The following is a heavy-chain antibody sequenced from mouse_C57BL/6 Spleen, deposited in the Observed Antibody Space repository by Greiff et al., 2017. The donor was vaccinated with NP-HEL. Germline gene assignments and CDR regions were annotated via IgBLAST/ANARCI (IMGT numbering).Heavy chain of an antibody. CDR2: IYPGDGDT. Sequence: QVQLQQSGPELVKPGASVKISCKASGYAFSSSWMNWVKQRPGQGLEWIGRIYPGDGDTNYNGKFKGKATLTADKSSSTAYMQLSSLTSEDSAVYFCARYNLDYWGQGTTLTVSS. J-gene: IGHJ2*01. CDR1: GYAFSSSW. V-gene: IGHV1-82*01. CDR3: ARYNLDY.